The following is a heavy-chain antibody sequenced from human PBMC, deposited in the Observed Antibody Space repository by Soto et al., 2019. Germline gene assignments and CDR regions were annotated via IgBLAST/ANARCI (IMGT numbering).Heavy chain of an antibody. CDR3: AKVDQYVSGSLGIFDP. CDR1: VFTFSSYA. CDR2: ISSSGGST. Sequence: EVQLLESGGGLVQPGGSLRLSCAASVFTFSSYALSWVRQAPGKGLEWVSTISSSGGSTYYAESVRGRFTISRDNSENTLYLQMSSLRAEDTAVYYCAKVDQYVSGSLGIFDPWGQGTLVTVSS. V-gene: IGHV3-23*01. D-gene: IGHD3-10*01. J-gene: IGHJ5*02.